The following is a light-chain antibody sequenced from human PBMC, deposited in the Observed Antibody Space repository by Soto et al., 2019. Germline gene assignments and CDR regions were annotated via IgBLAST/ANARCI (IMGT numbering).Light chain of an antibody. CDR1: QSVRSY. V-gene: IGKV3-11*01. CDR2: DSS. Sequence: EIVLTQSPATLSLSPGERATLSCRASQSVRSYLAWYQQKPGQAPRLLIYDSSKRSTGIPARFSGSGSATDFTLTISSLEPEDFAVYYCQQYGSSPGTFGQGTKVEIK. CDR3: QQYGSSPGT. J-gene: IGKJ1*01.